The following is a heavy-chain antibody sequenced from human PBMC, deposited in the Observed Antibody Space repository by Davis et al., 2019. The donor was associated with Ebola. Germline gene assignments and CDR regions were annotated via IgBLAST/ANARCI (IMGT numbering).Heavy chain of an antibody. J-gene: IGHJ4*02. CDR2: ISAYTGHT. D-gene: IGHD6-13*01. Sequence: ASVKVSCKASGYTFTSYGISWVRQAPGQGLEWMGWISAYTGHTNYAQSFQGRIAMTIDTSTNTLYMELRSLTSDDTAMYYCVRSNSWYGDYWGRGTLVTVSS. CDR3: VRSNSWYGDY. V-gene: IGHV1-18*04. CDR1: GYTFTSYG.